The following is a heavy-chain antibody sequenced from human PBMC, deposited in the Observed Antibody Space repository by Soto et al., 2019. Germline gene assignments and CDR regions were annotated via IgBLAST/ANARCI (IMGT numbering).Heavy chain of an antibody. J-gene: IGHJ5*02. CDR1: GDSISGGASF. V-gene: IGHV4-31*03. D-gene: IGHD2-2*01. Sequence: PSETLSLTCTVSGDSISGGASFGSWIRQPPGKGLEWIANVYYSGSSYYNPPLKSRLTISVDTTKNQFSLQLKSMTAADTAVYYCAKLSCTSSTCYFPGWFDPWGQGTLVTVSS. CDR2: VYYSGSS. CDR3: AKLSCTSSTCYFPGWFDP.